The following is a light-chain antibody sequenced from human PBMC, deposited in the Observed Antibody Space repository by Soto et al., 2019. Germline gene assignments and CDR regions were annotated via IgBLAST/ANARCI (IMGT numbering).Light chain of an antibody. Sequence: QSALTQPASVSGSPGQSITISCTGTSSDVGGYNFVSWYQQHPGNAPKLIIYDVTSRPSGVSNRFSGSKSGNAASLTISGLQAEDEALYYCNSYTTSGALVFGGGTKLTVL. CDR1: SSDVGGYNF. V-gene: IGLV2-14*03. CDR3: NSYTTSGALV. CDR2: DVT. J-gene: IGLJ3*02.